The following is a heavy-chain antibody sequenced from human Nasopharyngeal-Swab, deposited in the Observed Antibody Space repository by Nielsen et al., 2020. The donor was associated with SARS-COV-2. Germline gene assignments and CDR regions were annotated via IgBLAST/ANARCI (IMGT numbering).Heavy chain of an antibody. CDR1: GYTFTSYA. Sequence: ASVKVSCKASGYTFTSYAMHWVRQVPGQRLEWMGWINAGNGNTKYSQKFQGRVTITRDTSASTAYMELSSLRSEDTAVYYCARERGVVVVAAKVFHPIPARFDPWGQGTLVTVSS. V-gene: IGHV1-3*01. CDR3: ARERGVVVVAAKVFHPIPARFDP. CDR2: INAGNGNT. D-gene: IGHD2-15*01. J-gene: IGHJ5*02.